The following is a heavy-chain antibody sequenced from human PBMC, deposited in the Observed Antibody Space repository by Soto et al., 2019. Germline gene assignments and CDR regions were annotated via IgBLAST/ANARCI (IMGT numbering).Heavy chain of an antibody. J-gene: IGHJ4*02. CDR3: ARHGVAGTIGY. CDR2: IYYSGST. CDR1: GGSISSSRYY. D-gene: IGHD6-19*01. Sequence: QLQLQESGPGLVKPSETLSLTCTVSGGSISSSRYYWGWIRQPPGKGLEWIGSIYYSGSTYYNPSLKSRVTISVDTSKNQFSLKLSSVTAADTAVYYCARHGVAGTIGYWGQGTLVTVSS. V-gene: IGHV4-39*01.